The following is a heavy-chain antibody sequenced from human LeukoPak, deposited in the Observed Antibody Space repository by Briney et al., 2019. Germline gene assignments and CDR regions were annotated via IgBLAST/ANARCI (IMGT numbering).Heavy chain of an antibody. CDR3: ARDSATRELLEPAPDY. CDR2: IWYDGSNK. CDR1: GFTVSSYG. D-gene: IGHD1-26*01. J-gene: IGHJ4*02. Sequence: GRSLRLSCAASGFTVSSYGMHWVSQALGKGLEWVAVIWYDGSNKYYADSVKGRFTISRDNSKNALYLQLNSLRAEDTAVYYCARDSATRELLEPAPDYWGQVTLVTVSS. V-gene: IGHV3-33*01.